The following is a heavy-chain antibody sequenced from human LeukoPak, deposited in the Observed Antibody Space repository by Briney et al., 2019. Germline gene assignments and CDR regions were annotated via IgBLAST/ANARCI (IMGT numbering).Heavy chain of an antibody. Sequence: GGSLRLSCAASGFTFSSYAMSWVRQAPGKGLEWVSAISGSGGSTYYADSVKGRFTISRDNSKSTVYLQMNSLRAEDTAIYYCVRDRGTYRPIDYWGQGTLVTVSS. CDR3: VRDRGTYRPIDY. D-gene: IGHD1-26*01. V-gene: IGHV3-23*01. CDR2: ISGSGGST. J-gene: IGHJ4*02. CDR1: GFTFSSYA.